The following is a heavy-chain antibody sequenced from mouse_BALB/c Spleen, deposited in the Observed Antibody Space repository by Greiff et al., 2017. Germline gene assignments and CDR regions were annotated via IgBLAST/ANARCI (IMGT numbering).Heavy chain of an antibody. CDR2: ISDGGSYT. Sequence: EVNVVESGGGLVKPGGSLKLSCAASGFTFSDYYMYWVRQTPEKRLEWVATISDGGSYTYYPDSVKGRFTISRDNAKNNLYLQMSSLKSEDTAMYYCARELGGDYFDYWGQGTTLTVSS. D-gene: IGHD4-1*01. CDR3: ARELGGDYFDY. CDR1: GFTFSDYY. J-gene: IGHJ2*01. V-gene: IGHV5-4*02.